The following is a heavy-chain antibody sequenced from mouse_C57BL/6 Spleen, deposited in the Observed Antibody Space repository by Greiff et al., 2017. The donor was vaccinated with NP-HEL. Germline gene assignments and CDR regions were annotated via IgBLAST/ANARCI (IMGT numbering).Heavy chain of an antibody. Sequence: VQLQQSGAELARPGASVQLSCKASGYTFTSYGISWVKQRTGQGLEWIGEIYPRSGNNYYNEKFKGKAPLTEYKSSITAYSELRSLTSEDSAVYFCAREGDYGSSLFAYWGQGTLVTVSA. D-gene: IGHD1-1*01. CDR3: AREGDYGSSLFAY. CDR2: IYPRSGNN. CDR1: GYTFTSYG. V-gene: IGHV1-81*01. J-gene: IGHJ3*01.